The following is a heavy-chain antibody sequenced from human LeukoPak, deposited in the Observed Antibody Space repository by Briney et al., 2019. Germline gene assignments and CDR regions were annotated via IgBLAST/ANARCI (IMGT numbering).Heavy chain of an antibody. D-gene: IGHD3-3*01. Sequence: GGSLRLSCAASGFTFSSYAMHWVRQAPGKGLEYVSAISCNGGSTYYANSVKGRFTISRDNSKNTLYLQMGSLRAEDMAVYYCARDRYYDFWSGYPLPVDYYYYYMDVWGKGTTVTVSS. CDR3: ARDRYYDFWSGYPLPVDYYYYYMDV. CDR1: GFTFSSYA. CDR2: ISCNGGST. J-gene: IGHJ6*03. V-gene: IGHV3-64*01.